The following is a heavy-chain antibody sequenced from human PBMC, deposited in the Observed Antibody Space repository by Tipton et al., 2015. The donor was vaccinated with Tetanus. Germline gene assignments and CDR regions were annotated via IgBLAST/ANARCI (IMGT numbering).Heavy chain of an antibody. CDR2: IYHDGET. V-gene: IGHV4-31*03. Sequence: TLSLTCTVSGGSITAGGYYWSWIRQLPGKGLEWIGHIYHDGETYYNPSLKSRLTISVDTSKNHFSLRLGSVTAADTAVYYCARDPAVLRFLEWLPDWYFALWGRGTLVTVSS. J-gene: IGHJ2*01. D-gene: IGHD3-3*01. CDR1: GGSITAGGYY. CDR3: ARDPAVLRFLEWLPDWYFAL.